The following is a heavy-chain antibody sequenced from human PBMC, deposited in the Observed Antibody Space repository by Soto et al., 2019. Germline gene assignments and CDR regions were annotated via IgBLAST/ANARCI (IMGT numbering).Heavy chain of an antibody. Sequence: GGSLRLSCAASGFTFSSYGMHWVRQAPGKGLEWVAVISYDGSNKYYADSVKGRFTISRDNSKNTLYLQMNSLRAEDTAVYYCAKDVYYYDSSGYPDYWGQGTLVTVSS. CDR3: AKDVYYYDSSGYPDY. CDR1: GFTFSSYG. D-gene: IGHD3-22*01. V-gene: IGHV3-30*18. CDR2: ISYDGSNK. J-gene: IGHJ4*02.